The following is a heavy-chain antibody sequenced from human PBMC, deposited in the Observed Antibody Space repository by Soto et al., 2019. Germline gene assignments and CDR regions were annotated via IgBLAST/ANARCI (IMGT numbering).Heavy chain of an antibody. CDR1: GFTVGSSY. CDR3: ARDFGTALDY. CDR2: IYTGGST. V-gene: IGHV3-53*01. Sequence: PGGSLRLSCTTSGFTVGSSYMSWVRQAPGRGLEWVSVIYTGGSTYYADSVKGRFTISRDNSKNTLYLQMHSLRAEDTALYYCARDFGTALDYWGQGTTVTVSS. J-gene: IGHJ6*02. D-gene: IGHD3-3*01.